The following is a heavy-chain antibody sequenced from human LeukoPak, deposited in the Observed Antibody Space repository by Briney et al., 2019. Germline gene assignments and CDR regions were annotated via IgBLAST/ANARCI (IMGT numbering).Heavy chain of an antibody. CDR3: GRATYTSIWFHDAFDI. CDR2: INPYSSAT. CDR1: GFTFTTYF. V-gene: IGHV1-2*02. D-gene: IGHD6-13*01. Sequence: GASVRLSCKASGFTFTTYFMHWVRQAPGQGLEWMGGINPYSSATNSAQKFQGSVTMTRDTSISTAYMELSMLTSDDTAVYYCGRATYTSIWFHDAFDIWGQGTMVTVSS. J-gene: IGHJ3*02.